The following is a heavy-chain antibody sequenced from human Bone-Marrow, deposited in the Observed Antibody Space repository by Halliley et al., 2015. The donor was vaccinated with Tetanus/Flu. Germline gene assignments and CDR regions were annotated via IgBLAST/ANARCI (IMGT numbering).Heavy chain of an antibody. CDR2: VYDSGST. J-gene: IGHJ4*02. V-gene: IGHV4-59*13. CDR3: VTGKGWLPGY. D-gene: IGHD5-12*01. Sequence: GKGLEWIGYVYDSGSTKYNPTLKSRVTISRDTSKNRFSLNLTSVTAADTAVYYCVTGKGWLPGYWGQGTLVTVSS.